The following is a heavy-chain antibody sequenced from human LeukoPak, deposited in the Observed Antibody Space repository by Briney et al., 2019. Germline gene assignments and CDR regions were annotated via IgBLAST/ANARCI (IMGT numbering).Heavy chain of an antibody. Sequence: PSETLSLTCTVSGGSISSYYWSWIRQPAGKGLEWIGRIYTSGSTNYNPSLKSRVTMSVDTPKNQFSLKLSSVTAADTAVYYCARVTDCSGGSCYYYYYYMDVWGKGTTVTVSS. CDR1: GGSISSYY. D-gene: IGHD2-15*01. J-gene: IGHJ6*03. CDR3: ARVTDCSGGSCYYYYYYMDV. V-gene: IGHV4-4*07. CDR2: IYTSGST.